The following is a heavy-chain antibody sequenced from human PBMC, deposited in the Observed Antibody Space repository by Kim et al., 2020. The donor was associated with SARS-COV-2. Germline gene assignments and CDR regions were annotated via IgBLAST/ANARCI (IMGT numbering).Heavy chain of an antibody. CDR3: AIFPGGDYRIKGEVYYYYYGMDV. V-gene: IGHV1-69*04. Sequence: SVKVSCKASGGTFSSYAINWVRQAPGQGLEWMGRIIPILGIANYAQKFQGRVTITADKSTSTAYMELSSLRSEDTAVYYCAIFPGGDYRIKGEVYYYYYGMDVWGQGTTVTVSS. CDR2: IIPILGIA. D-gene: IGHD4-17*01. J-gene: IGHJ6*02. CDR1: GGTFSSYA.